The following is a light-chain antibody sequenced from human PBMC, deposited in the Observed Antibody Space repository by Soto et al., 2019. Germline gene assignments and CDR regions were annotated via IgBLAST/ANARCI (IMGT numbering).Light chain of an antibody. CDR2: STN. J-gene: IGLJ2*01. CDR1: SGSVSTSYY. CDR3: VLYVGSGIVV. Sequence: QAVVTQEPSFSVSPGGTVTLTCGLSSGSVSTSYYPSWYQQTPGQAPRTLIYSTNTRSSGVPDRFSGSILGIKAALTITGAQADDESDYYCVLYVGSGIVVFGGGTKVTVL. V-gene: IGLV8-61*01.